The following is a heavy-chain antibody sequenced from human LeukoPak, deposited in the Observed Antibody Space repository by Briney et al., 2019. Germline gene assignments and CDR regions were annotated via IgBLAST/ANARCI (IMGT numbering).Heavy chain of an antibody. Sequence: SGTLSLTCTVSGDSISGYYWTWIRQPPGKGLEWIGYIYYSGSTNYNPSLKSRLTISVDTSKNQFSLKLISVTAADTAVFYCARLRGNYFPDYWGQGTLVTVSS. CDR1: GDSISGYY. V-gene: IGHV4-59*01. D-gene: IGHD4-11*01. CDR2: IYYSGST. J-gene: IGHJ4*02. CDR3: ARLRGNYFPDY.